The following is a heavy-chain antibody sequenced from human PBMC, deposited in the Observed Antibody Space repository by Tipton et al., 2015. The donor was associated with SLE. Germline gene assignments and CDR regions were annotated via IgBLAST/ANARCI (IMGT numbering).Heavy chain of an antibody. V-gene: IGHV1-18*01. CDR1: GYTFTSYG. J-gene: IGHJ3*02. CDR3: ASRAKYSSSWYGGDAFDI. D-gene: IGHD6-13*01. CDR2: ISAYNGNT. Sequence: QSGAEVKKPGASVKVSCKASGYTFTSYGISWVRQAPGQGLEWMGWISAYNGNTNYAQKLQGRVTMATDTSTSTAYMELRSLRSDDTAVYYCASRAKYSSSWYGGDAFDIWGQGTMVTVSS.